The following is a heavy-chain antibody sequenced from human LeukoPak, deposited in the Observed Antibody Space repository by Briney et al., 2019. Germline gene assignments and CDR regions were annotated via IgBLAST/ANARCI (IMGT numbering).Heavy chain of an antibody. J-gene: IGHJ4*02. CDR2: IKSKTDGGTT. V-gene: IGHV3-15*01. CDR3: TTPLGDWPYSSGWWGGY. Sequence: GGSLRLSCAASGSTFSNAWMSWVRQAPGKGREWVGRIKSKTDGGTTDYAAPVKGRFTISRDDSKNTLYLQMNSLKAEDTAVYYCTTPLGDWPYSSGWWGGYWGQGTLVTVSS. CDR1: GSTFSNAW. D-gene: IGHD6-19*01.